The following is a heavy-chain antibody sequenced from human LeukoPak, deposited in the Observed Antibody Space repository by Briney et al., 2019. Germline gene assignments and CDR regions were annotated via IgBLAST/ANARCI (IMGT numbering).Heavy chain of an antibody. CDR3: ARDYKSYVAGPPFDP. CDR1: GSSIRSGYY. J-gene: IGHJ5*02. V-gene: IGHV4-38-2*02. Sequence: SETLSLTCTVSGSSIRSGYYWGWIRQSPGKGLEWIGYIYHSGGTYYNPSLQSRVTISVDTSKNQFSLKLSSVTAADTAVYYCARDYKSYVAGPPFDPWGQGTLVTVSS. CDR2: IYHSGGT. D-gene: IGHD6-19*01.